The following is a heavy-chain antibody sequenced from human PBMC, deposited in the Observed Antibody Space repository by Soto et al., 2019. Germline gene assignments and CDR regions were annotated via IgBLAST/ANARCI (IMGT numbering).Heavy chain of an antibody. J-gene: IGHJ4*02. V-gene: IGHV3-33*01. D-gene: IGHD2-21*02. CDR1: GFSFSSYG. CDR3: ARGRGGEYGGNSGYFDY. Sequence: QVRLVESGGGVVQPGRSLRLSCAASGFSFSSYGMHWVRQAPGKGLEWVAVIWYDGSKQYYADSVKGRFTISRDNSKNTLYLQMDSLRAEDTAVYYCARGRGGEYGGNSGYFDYWGQGTLVTVSS. CDR2: IWYDGSKQ.